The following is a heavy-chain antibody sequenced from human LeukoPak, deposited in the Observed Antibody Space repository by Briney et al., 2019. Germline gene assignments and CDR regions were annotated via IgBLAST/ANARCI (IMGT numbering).Heavy chain of an antibody. V-gene: IGHV3-23*01. D-gene: IGHD6-19*01. J-gene: IGHJ4*02. CDR3: AKGHRSSSSFFDS. CDR1: SGFA. Sequence: GGSLRLSCAAFSGFAMSWVRQAPGRGLEWVSAINGRGDDTYYPDSVKGRFTISRDNSNNTLYLQMNSLRAEDTAVYYCAKGHRSSSSFFDSWGQGIPVTVSS. CDR2: INGRGDDT.